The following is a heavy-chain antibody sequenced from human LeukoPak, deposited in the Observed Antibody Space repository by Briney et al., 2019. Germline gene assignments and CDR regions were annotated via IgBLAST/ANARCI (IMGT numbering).Heavy chain of an antibody. Sequence: ASVKVSCKASGYTFTSYYMHWVRQAPGQGLEWMGIINPSSGTTRYAQKFQGRVTMTRVTSTSTVYMDLSSLRSEDTAVYYCARVSDFQNWFDPWGQGTLVTVSS. D-gene: IGHD3-3*01. CDR3: ARVSDFQNWFDP. V-gene: IGHV1-46*01. CDR1: GYTFTSYY. CDR2: INPSSGTT. J-gene: IGHJ5*02.